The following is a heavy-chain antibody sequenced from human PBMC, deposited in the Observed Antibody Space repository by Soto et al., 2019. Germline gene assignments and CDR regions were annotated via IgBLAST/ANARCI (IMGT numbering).Heavy chain of an antibody. CDR2: ISSSSSTI. J-gene: IGHJ3*01. CDR1: GFTFSSYS. Sequence: GGSLRLSCAASGFTFSSYSMNWVRQAPGKGLEWVSYISSSSSTIYYADSVKGRFTISRDNAKNSLFLQMNSLRAEDTAAYYCARTRPFLPTDWGQGTMVTVSS. D-gene: IGHD2-2*01. CDR3: ARTRPFLPTD. V-gene: IGHV3-48*01.